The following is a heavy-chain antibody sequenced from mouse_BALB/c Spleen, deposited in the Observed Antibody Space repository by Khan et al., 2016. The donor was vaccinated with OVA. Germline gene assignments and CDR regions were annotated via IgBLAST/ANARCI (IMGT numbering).Heavy chain of an antibody. CDR2: INTYTGEP. D-gene: IGHD1-1*01. V-gene: IGHV9-3-1*01. CDR3: ARVGYYETMDY. J-gene: IGHJ4*01. CDR1: GFTFTNYG. Sequence: QIQLVQSGPELKKPAQTLQITCTASGFTFTNYGMSWVRQAPGKGLKWMGWINTYTGEPTFTADFKGRFAFSLETSASTFYLQMNRLTTEDTATYFCARVGYYETMDYWGQGTSVTVSS.